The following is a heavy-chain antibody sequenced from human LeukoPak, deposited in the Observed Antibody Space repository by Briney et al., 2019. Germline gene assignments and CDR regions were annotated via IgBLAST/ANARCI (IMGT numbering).Heavy chain of an antibody. CDR1: GGSISSSSYY. CDR2: IYYSGST. CDR3: ARELVVTGLLVDY. V-gene: IGHV4-39*07. J-gene: IGHJ4*02. Sequence: SETLSLTCTVSGGSISSSSYYWGWIRQPPGKGLEWIGSIYYSGSTYYNPSLKSRVTMSVDTSKNQFSLKLSSVTAADTAVYYCARELVVTGLLVDYWGQGTLVTVSS. D-gene: IGHD2-21*02.